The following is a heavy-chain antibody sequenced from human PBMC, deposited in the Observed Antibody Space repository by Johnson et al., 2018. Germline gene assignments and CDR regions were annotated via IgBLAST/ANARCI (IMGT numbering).Heavy chain of an antibody. J-gene: IGHJ3*02. CDR3: ARDKVDYGGNLGAFDI. Sequence: QVQLVQSGGGVVQPGRSLRLSCAASGFTFSDYYMSWIRQAPGKGLEWVSYISSSGSTIYYADSVKGRFTISRDNAKNSLYLQMNRLRAEDTAVYYCARDKVDYGGNLGAFDIWGQGTMVTVSS. D-gene: IGHD4-23*01. CDR1: GFTFSDYY. CDR2: ISSSGSTI. V-gene: IGHV3-11*04.